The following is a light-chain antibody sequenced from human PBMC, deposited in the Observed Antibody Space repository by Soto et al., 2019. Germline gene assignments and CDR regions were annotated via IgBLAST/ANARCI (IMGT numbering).Light chain of an antibody. CDR3: NSYTSSSTVV. Sequence: QSALTQPASVSGSPGQSITISCTGTSSGVGGYNYVSWYQHHPGKAPKLMIYDVSNRPSGVSDRFSGSKSGNTASLTISGLQAEDEADYYCNSYTSSSTVVFGGGTKLTVL. CDR2: DVS. CDR1: SSGVGGYNY. J-gene: IGLJ2*01. V-gene: IGLV2-14*03.